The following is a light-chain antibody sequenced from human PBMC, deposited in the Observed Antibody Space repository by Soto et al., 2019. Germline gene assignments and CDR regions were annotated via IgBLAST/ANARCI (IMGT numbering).Light chain of an antibody. CDR1: SSDVGGYNY. V-gene: IGLV2-14*03. CDR3: SSYTSTSTLAV. Sequence: QSALTQPASVSGSPGQSITISCTGTSSDVGGYNYVSWYQQHPGKAPKLMIYDVNNRPSGISNRFSGSKSGNTASLTISGLQAEDEADYDCSSYTSTSTLAVFGGGTKLTVL. CDR2: DVN. J-gene: IGLJ2*01.